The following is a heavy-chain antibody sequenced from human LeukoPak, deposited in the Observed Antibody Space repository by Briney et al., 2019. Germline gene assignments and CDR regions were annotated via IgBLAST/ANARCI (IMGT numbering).Heavy chain of an antibody. J-gene: IGHJ3*02. CDR2: IYYTGTT. V-gene: IGHV4-59*08. CDR3: ARHVGVRYSNSHGFDI. D-gene: IGHD4-11*01. CDR1: GGSMSGYY. Sequence: SETLSLTCTVSGGSMSGYYWSWVRRPPEKGLEWIGYIYYTGTTNYNPSLKSRVTISVDTSKNQFSLKLGSVIAADTAVYYCARHVGVRYSNSHGFDIWGQGTMVTVSS.